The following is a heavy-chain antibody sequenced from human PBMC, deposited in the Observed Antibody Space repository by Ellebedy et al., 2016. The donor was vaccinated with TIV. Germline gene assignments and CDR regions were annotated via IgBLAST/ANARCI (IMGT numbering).Heavy chain of an antibody. CDR1: GFAFSSYG. D-gene: IGHD2-2*01. Sequence: GESLKISCAASGFAFSSYGMHWVRQAPGKGLEWVAVISYHGSHKYYADSVKGRFTISRDNSKNTLYLQMNSLRAEDTAVYYCAKGPPMYFDYWGQGTLVTVSS. J-gene: IGHJ4*02. CDR3: AKGPPMYFDY. V-gene: IGHV3-30*18. CDR2: ISYHGSHK.